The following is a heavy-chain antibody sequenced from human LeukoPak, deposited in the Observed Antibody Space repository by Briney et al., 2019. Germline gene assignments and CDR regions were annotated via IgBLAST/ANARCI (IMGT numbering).Heavy chain of an antibody. CDR1: GYTFTGYY. Sequence: ASVKVSCTASGYTFTGYYMHWVRQAPGQGLEWMGWINPNSGGTNYAQKFQGRVTMTRDTSISTAYMELSRLRSDDTAVYYCARVETYCGGDCYSHFDYWGQGTLVTVSS. V-gene: IGHV1-2*02. CDR3: ARVETYCGGDCYSHFDY. CDR2: INPNSGGT. J-gene: IGHJ4*02. D-gene: IGHD2-21*02.